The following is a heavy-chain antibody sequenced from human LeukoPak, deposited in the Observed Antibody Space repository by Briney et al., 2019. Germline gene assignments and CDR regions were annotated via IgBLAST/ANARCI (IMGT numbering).Heavy chain of an antibody. D-gene: IGHD3-10*01. CDR3: ARAGYYYGSGSYIDY. V-gene: IGHV4-61*02. Sequence: SQTLSLTCTVSSDSINSGNYYWNWIRQPAGKGLEWIGRIYSSGSTNYNPSLKSRVTISVDTSKNQFSLKLSSVTAADTAVHYCARAGYYYGSGSYIDYWGQGTLVTVSS. J-gene: IGHJ4*02. CDR1: SDSINSGNYY. CDR2: IYSSGST.